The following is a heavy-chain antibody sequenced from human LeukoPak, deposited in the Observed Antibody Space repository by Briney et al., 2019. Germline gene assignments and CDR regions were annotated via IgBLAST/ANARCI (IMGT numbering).Heavy chain of an antibody. V-gene: IGHV3-49*03. CDR2: IRSKAYGGTT. J-gene: IGHJ4*02. D-gene: IGHD3-22*01. CDR3: TRWYYYDSSGYSYYFDY. CDR1: GFTFGDYV. Sequence: QPGRSLRLSCTASGFTFGDYVMSWLRQAPGKGLEWVGFIRSKAYGGTTEYAASVKGRFTVSRDDSKSIAYLQMNSLKTEDTAVYYCTRWYYYDSSGYSYYFDYWGQGTLVTVSS.